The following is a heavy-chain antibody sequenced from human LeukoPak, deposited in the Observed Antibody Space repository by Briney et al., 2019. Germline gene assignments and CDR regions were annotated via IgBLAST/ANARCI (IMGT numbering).Heavy chain of an antibody. J-gene: IGHJ6*02. D-gene: IGHD3-10*01. Sequence: GGSLRLSCAASGFTFSRYWMSWVRQAPGKGLEWVADIRQDGSEKHYLDSVKGRITISRDNSKNTLYLQMNSLRAEDTAVYYCARDRGYYGSMDVWGQGTTVTVSS. V-gene: IGHV3-7*01. CDR1: GFTFSRYW. CDR3: ARDRGYYGSMDV. CDR2: IRQDGSEK.